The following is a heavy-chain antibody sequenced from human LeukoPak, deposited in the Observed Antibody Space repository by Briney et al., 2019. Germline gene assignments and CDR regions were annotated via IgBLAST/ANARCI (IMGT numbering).Heavy chain of an antibody. CDR3: AKGRAVADHYLDY. CDR2: IFPTDSHT. D-gene: IGHD6-19*01. CDR1: GYSFTSQW. V-gene: IGHV5-51*01. Sequence: PGESLKISCRASGYSFTSQWIGWVRQMPGKGLEWMGIIFPTDSHTMYSPSFQGQVTMSVDKSIRTAYLQWSSLRASDTAMYYCAKGRAVADHYLDYWGQGTLVTVSS. J-gene: IGHJ4*02.